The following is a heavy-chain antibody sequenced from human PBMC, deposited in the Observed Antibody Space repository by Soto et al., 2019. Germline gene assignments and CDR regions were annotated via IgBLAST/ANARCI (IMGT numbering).Heavy chain of an antibody. CDR2: IYSSENT. CDR1: GASISNYY. Sequence: SSETLSLTCSVSGASISNYYWSWIRQPPGKGLEWIGNIYSSENTYYNPSLLRRVTISVDTSKNDFSLRLSSVTAADTAVYYCARLNGYCVGTNCHGYYGMDVWGQGTTVTVSS. CDR3: ARLNGYCVGTNCHGYYGMDV. D-gene: IGHD2-2*03. J-gene: IGHJ6*02. V-gene: IGHV4-59*04.